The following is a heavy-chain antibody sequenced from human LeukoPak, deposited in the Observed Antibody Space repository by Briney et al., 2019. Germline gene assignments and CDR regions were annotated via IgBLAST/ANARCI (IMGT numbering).Heavy chain of an antibody. J-gene: IGHJ4*02. CDR3: TRDRGAYNLYDY. D-gene: IGHD1-1*01. Sequence: GGSLRLSCTASGFTSGDYAMSWIRQAPGNGLEWVGFIRSKAYGETADYAASVKGRFTISRDDSKAIAYLQMNSLKTEDTAVYHCTRDRGAYNLYDYWGQGTLVTVSS. V-gene: IGHV3-49*03. CDR1: GFTSGDYA. CDR2: IRSKAYGETA.